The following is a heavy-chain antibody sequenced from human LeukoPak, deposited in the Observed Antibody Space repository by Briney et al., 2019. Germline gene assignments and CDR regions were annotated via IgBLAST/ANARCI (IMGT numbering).Heavy chain of an antibody. Sequence: SQTLSLTCTVSGGSISSGGYYWSWIRQHPGKGLEWIGYIYYSGSTNYNPSLKSRVTISVDTSKNQFSLKLSSVTAADTAVYYCARYGSGSRNFDYWGQGTLVTVSS. V-gene: IGHV4-31*03. J-gene: IGHJ4*02. CDR1: GGSISSGGYY. D-gene: IGHD3-10*01. CDR2: IYYSGST. CDR3: ARYGSGSRNFDY.